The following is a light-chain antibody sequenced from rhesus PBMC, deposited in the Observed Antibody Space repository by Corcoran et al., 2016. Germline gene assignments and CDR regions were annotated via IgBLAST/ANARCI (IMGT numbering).Light chain of an antibody. CDR2: DAS. J-gene: IGKJ4*01. CDR3: QQRKSYPLT. V-gene: IGKV1-38*01. CDR1: QGINSY. Sequence: DIQLTQSPSSLSASVGDRVTITCRASQGINSYLAWYQQNPGKAPKLLIYDASNLQSGVPSRFSGSGSGTDFTLTINSLQPEDFAVYYCQQRKSYPLTFGGGTKVEIK.